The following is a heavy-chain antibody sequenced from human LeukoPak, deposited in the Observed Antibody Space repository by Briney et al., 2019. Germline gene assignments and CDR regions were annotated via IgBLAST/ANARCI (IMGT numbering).Heavy chain of an antibody. CDR3: TKTSLTYYYNRREVFGLDV. CDR1: VGPFSGYY. D-gene: IGHD3-22*01. V-gene: IGHV4-34*01. Sequence: SETLSLTCAVNVGPFSGYYWSWVRQPPGKGLEWIGEINRSGNTNYNPSLTSRVTISVDSSNSHFSLRLTSVTAADTAVYCATKTSLTYYYNRREVFGLDVWGQGTTVTVSS. J-gene: IGHJ6*02. CDR2: INRSGNT.